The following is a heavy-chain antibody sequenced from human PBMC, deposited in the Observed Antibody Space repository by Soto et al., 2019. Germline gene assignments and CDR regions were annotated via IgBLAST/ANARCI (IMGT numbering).Heavy chain of an antibody. J-gene: IGHJ5*02. Sequence: GGSLRLSCAASGFTVSSNYMSWVRQAPGKGLEWVAVISYGGSNKYYADSVKGRFTISRDNSKNTLYLQMNNLRAEDTAVYYCAKDNCISTSCYRLYNWFDPWGQGTLVTVSS. V-gene: IGHV3-30*18. CDR3: AKDNCISTSCYRLYNWFDP. CDR1: GFTVSSNY. CDR2: ISYGGSNK. D-gene: IGHD2-2*01.